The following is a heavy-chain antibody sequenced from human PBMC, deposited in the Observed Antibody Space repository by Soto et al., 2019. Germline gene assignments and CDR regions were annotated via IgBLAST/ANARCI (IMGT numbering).Heavy chain of an antibody. Sequence: ASVKVSCKASGYTFTSYGINWVRQATGQGLEWMGWMNPNSGNTGYAQKFQGRVTMTRNTSISTAYMEVSSLRSEDTAVYYCARHRRGVSGYYMDVWGNGTTVTVTS. CDR2: MNPNSGNT. D-gene: IGHD2-8*01. V-gene: IGHV1-8*01. CDR3: ARHRRGVSGYYMDV. J-gene: IGHJ6*03. CDR1: GYTFTSYG.